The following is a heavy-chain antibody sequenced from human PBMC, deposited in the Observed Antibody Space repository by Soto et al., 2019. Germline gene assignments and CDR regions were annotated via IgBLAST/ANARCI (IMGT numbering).Heavy chain of an antibody. CDR3: ARVPHYDSSGYYYGPARY. J-gene: IGHJ4*02. D-gene: IGHD3-22*01. V-gene: IGHV1-3*01. CDR2: INAGNGNT. Sequence: ASVKVSCKASGYTFTSYAMHWVRQAPGQRLEWMGWINAGNGNTKYSQKFQGRVTITRDTSASTAYMELSSLRSEDTAVYYCARVPHYDSSGYYYGPARYWGQGTLVTVSS. CDR1: GYTFTSYA.